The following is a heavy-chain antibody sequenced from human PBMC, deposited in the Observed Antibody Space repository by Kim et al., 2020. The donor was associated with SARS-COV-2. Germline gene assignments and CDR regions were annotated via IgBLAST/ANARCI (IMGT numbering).Heavy chain of an antibody. Sequence: NPSLKSRVTISVDTSKNQFSLKLSSVTAADTAVYYCARGRALRYFDGFDYWGQGTLVTVSS. CDR3: ARGRALRYFDGFDY. V-gene: IGHV4-59*09. J-gene: IGHJ4*02. D-gene: IGHD3-9*01.